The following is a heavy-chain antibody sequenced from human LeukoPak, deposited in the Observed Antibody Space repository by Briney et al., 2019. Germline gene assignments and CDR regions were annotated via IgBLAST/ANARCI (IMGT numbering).Heavy chain of an antibody. CDR2: ISGSGGST. CDR3: AKVQAWDDYCDSSGYGEDAFDI. D-gene: IGHD3-22*01. V-gene: IGHV3-23*01. Sequence: GGSLRLSCAASGFTFSSYAMSWVRQAPGKGLEWVSAISGSGGSTYYADSVKGRFTISRDNSKNTLYLQMNSLRAEDTAVYYCAKVQAWDDYCDSSGYGEDAFDIWGQGTMVTVSS. J-gene: IGHJ3*02. CDR1: GFTFSSYA.